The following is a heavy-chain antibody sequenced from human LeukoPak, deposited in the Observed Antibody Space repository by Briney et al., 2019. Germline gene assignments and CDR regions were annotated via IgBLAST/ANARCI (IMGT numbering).Heavy chain of an antibody. CDR3: ARDQRASPAAADY. Sequence: GGSLRLSCAASGFTFSSFWMTWVRQAPGKGLEWVANIKEDGSEKYYVDSVKGRFTISRDNAKNSLYLRMNSLRAEDTAVYYCARDQRASPAAADYWGQGTLVIVSS. D-gene: IGHD2-15*01. CDR2: IKEDGSEK. CDR1: GFTFSSFW. J-gene: IGHJ4*02. V-gene: IGHV3-7*01.